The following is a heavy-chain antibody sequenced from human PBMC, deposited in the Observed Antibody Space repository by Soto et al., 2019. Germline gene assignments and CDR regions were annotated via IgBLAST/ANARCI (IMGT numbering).Heavy chain of an antibody. D-gene: IGHD6-19*01. CDR1: GADINTYS. V-gene: IGHV4-4*07. CDR2: IYTSASI. J-gene: IGHJ6*02. Sequence: SETLSLTCSVSGADINTYSWTWIRQPAGKGLEWIGRIYTSASINYNPSLRGRVTLSVDTSTNQVSLKLASVTAADTAVYYCARDREAGYHFYYGMDVWGPGTTVTVSS. CDR3: ARDREAGYHFYYGMDV.